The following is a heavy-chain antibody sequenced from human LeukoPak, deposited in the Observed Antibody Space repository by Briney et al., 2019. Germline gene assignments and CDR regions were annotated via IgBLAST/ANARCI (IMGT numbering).Heavy chain of an antibody. CDR1: GFNFNNYW. V-gene: IGHV3-48*01. Sequence: GGSLRLSCAASGFNFNNYWMTWVRQAPGKGLEWVSYISGTSNTIYYADSVKGRFTVSRDNAKNSLYLQMNSLRAEDTAIYYCARDLGSYSSGWYMGFDYWGQGTLVTVSS. CDR3: ARDLGSYSSGWYMGFDY. CDR2: ISGTSNTI. D-gene: IGHD6-19*01. J-gene: IGHJ4*02.